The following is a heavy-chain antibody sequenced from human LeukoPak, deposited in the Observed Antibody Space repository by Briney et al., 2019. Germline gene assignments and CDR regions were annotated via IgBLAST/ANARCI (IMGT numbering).Heavy chain of an antibody. CDR1: GFTFSSYA. V-gene: IGHV3-23*01. J-gene: IGHJ4*02. D-gene: IGHD3-9*01. Sequence: GGSLRLSCAASGFTFSSYAMSWVRQAPGKGLEWVSAISGSGGSTYYADSVKGRFTISRDNSKNTLYLQMYSLRAEDTAVYYCARGRYFDWLPPTYFDYWGQGTLVTVSS. CDR2: ISGSGGST. CDR3: ARGRYFDWLPPTYFDY.